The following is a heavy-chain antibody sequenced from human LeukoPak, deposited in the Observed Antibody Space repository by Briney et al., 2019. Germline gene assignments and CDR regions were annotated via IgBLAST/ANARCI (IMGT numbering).Heavy chain of an antibody. Sequence: SETLSLTCTVSGGSISSGDYYWSWIRQPPGKGLEWIGYIYYSGSTYYNPSLKSRVTISVDTSKDQFSLKLSSVTAADTAVCYCARVRVGAHWFDPWGQGTLVTVSS. J-gene: IGHJ5*02. D-gene: IGHD1-26*01. CDR1: GGSISSGDYY. V-gene: IGHV4-30-4*08. CDR2: IYYSGST. CDR3: ARVRVGAHWFDP.